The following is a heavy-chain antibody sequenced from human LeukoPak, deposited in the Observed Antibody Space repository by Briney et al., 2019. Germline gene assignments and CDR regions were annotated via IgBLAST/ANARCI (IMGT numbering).Heavy chain of an antibody. D-gene: IGHD6-13*01. CDR2: INHSGST. V-gene: IGHV4-39*07. CDR3: GIAAAGTGGVYYYYGMDV. Sequence: PSETLSLTCTASGGSISSSGYYWSWIRQPPGKGLEWIGEINHSGSTNYNPSLKSRVTISVDTSKNQFSLKLSSVTAADTAVYYCGIAAAGTGGVYYYYGMDVWGQGTTVTVSS. J-gene: IGHJ6*02. CDR1: GGSISSSGYY.